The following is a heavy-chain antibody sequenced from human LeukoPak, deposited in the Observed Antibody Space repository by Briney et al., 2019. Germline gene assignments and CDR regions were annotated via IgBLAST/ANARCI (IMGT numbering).Heavy chain of an antibody. J-gene: IGHJ6*02. V-gene: IGHV3-11*06. CDR1: GFTFSDHY. CDR2: IGVGGRPT. D-gene: IGHD3-10*01. CDR3: AKNTWKSSDSGRGRMDV. Sequence: GGSLRLSCAASGFTFSDHYMTWARQASGKGLEWISYIGVGGRPTNYADSVKARFTISRDDAQNSLYLQMNSLRAEDTAVYYCAKNTWKSSDSGRGRMDVWGQGTTVTVSS.